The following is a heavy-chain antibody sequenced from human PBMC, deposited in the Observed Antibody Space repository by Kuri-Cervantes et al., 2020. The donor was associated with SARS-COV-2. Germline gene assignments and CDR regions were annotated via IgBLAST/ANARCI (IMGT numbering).Heavy chain of an antibody. Sequence: SETLSLTCTVFGASIDNYYWSWIRQPPGKGLEWIAYIHHSGSSNYNSSLKSRVTMPVDTSKSQLSLKLNSVTAADTAVYYCARVGAVGTDYYFDQWGQGTLVTVSS. J-gene: IGHJ4*02. D-gene: IGHD1-26*01. CDR3: ARVGAVGTDYYFDQ. CDR1: GASIDNYY. V-gene: IGHV4-59*01. CDR2: IHHSGSS.